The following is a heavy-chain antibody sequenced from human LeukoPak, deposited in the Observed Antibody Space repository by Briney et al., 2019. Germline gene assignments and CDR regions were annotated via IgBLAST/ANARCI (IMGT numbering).Heavy chain of an antibody. CDR3: ARLDEYSSSSRYYGMDV. V-gene: IGHV1-69*13. CDR2: IIPIFGAA. Sequence: SVKVSCKASGGTFSSYGISWVRQAPGQGLEWMGGIIPIFGAANYAQKFQGRVTITADESTSTAYMELSSLRSEDTAVYYCARLDEYSSSSRYYGMDVWGQGTTVTVSS. D-gene: IGHD6-6*01. CDR1: GGTFSSYG. J-gene: IGHJ6*02.